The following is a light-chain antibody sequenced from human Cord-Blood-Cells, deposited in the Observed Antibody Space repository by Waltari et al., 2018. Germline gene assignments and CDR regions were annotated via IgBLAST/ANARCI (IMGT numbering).Light chain of an antibody. CDR2: DAS. Sequence: IVLTQSPATLSLSPGERATLSCRASQSVSSYLAWYQQKPGQAPRLLIYDASNRATGIPARFRCSGSGTDFTLTISSLEPEDFAVYYCQQRSNWPPVTFGPGTKVDIK. CDR3: QQRSNWPPVT. J-gene: IGKJ3*01. CDR1: QSVSSY. V-gene: IGKV3-11*01.